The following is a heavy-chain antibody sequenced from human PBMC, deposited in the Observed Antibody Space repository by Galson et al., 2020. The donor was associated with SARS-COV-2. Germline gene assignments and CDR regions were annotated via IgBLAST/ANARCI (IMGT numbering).Heavy chain of an antibody. CDR3: AKGGAVAGIRGIDY. D-gene: IGHD6-19*01. J-gene: IGHJ4*02. V-gene: IGHV3-33*06. CDR1: GFTLSSSG. CDR2: LWSDGTNK. Sequence: GGSLRLSCAASGFTLSSSGMLWVRQAPGKGLEWVAVLWSDGTNKYYADSVKGRFTISRDTSKNTLYLQMNSLTAEDTALYYCAKGGAVAGIRGIDYGGQGTLVTVSS.